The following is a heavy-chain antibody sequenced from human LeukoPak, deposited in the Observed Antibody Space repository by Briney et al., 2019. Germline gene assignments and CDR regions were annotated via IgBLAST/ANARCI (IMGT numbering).Heavy chain of an antibody. D-gene: IGHD4-17*01. CDR1: GFTFTSSA. V-gene: IGHV1-58*02. CDR2: IVVGSGNT. J-gene: IGHJ4*02. Sequence: TSVKVSCKASGFTFTSSAMQWVRQARGQRLEWIGWIVVGSGNTNYAQKFQERVTITRDMSTSTAYMELSSLRSEDTAVYYCAADPGSWDYGDSDGLFEAFDIWGQGTLVTVSS. CDR3: AADPGSWDYGDSDGLFEAFDI.